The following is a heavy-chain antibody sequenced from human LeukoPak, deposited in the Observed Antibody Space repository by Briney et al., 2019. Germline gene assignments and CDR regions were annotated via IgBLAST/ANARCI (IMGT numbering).Heavy chain of an antibody. Sequence: GGSLRLSCAASGFTFSSYWMHWVRQAPGKGLVWVSRINSDGSSTSYADSVKGRFTISRDNAKNTLYLQMNSLRAEDTAVYYCARDGVYSSGWYGGELDYYYYYYMDVWGKGTTVTISS. CDR2: INSDGSST. CDR1: GFTFSSYW. V-gene: IGHV3-74*01. D-gene: IGHD6-19*01. J-gene: IGHJ6*03. CDR3: ARDGVYSSGWYGGELDYYYYYYMDV.